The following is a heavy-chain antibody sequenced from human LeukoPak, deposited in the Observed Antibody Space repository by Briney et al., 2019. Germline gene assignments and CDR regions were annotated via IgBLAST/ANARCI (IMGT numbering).Heavy chain of an antibody. CDR3: ARSFGRFDY. CDR2: ISSSSSTI. V-gene: IGHV3-48*01. D-gene: IGHD3-10*01. J-gene: IGHJ4*02. CDR1: GFTFSSYS. Sequence: GGSLRLSCAASGFTFSSYSMNWVRQAPGKGLEWVSYISSSSSTIYYADSVKGRFTISRDNAKNSLYLQMNSLRAEDTAVYYCARSFGRFDYWGRGTLVTVSS.